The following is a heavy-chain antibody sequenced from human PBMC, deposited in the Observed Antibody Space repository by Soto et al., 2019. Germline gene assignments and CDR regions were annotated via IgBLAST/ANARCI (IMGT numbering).Heavy chain of an antibody. CDR3: ARGHYGRDY. CDR2: IKPDGSEK. J-gene: IGHJ4*02. CDR1: EFTFSQHW. Sequence: ESGGGLVQPGGSLRLSCAASEFTFSQHWMSWVRQALGKGLEWVADIKPDGSEKYYVDSVKGRFTISRDNAKNSVYLQMNSLRAEDTAVYYCARGHYGRDYWGQGTLVTVSS. D-gene: IGHD4-17*01. V-gene: IGHV3-7*01.